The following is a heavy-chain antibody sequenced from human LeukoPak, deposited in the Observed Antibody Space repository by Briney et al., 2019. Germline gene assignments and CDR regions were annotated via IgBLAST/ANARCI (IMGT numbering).Heavy chain of an antibody. V-gene: IGHV5-51*01. CDR1: GYIFTSYW. CDR2: IYPGDSKT. J-gene: IGHJ4*02. CDR3: ARGGVDILTGYYN. D-gene: IGHD3-9*01. Sequence: GESLKISCKGSGYIFTSYWIAWVRQLPGKGLEWMGIIYPGDSKTTYSPSFQGQVTISADKSISTAYLQWSSLKASDTAMYYCARGGVDILTGYYNWGQGTLVTVSS.